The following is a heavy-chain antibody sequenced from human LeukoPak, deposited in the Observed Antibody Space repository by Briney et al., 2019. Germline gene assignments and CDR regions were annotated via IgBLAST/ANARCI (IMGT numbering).Heavy chain of an antibody. Sequence: GGSLRLSCAVSGFPLSSYAMSWVRQAPGKGLEWVSATSSSDAGTYYADSVRGRFTISRDNSKNTLYLNSLRAEDTAIYYCARDERLLSFLKWGQGTLVTVSS. CDR2: TSSSDAGT. CDR1: GFPLSSYA. CDR3: ARDERLLSFLK. V-gene: IGHV3-23*01. D-gene: IGHD3-3*01. J-gene: IGHJ4*02.